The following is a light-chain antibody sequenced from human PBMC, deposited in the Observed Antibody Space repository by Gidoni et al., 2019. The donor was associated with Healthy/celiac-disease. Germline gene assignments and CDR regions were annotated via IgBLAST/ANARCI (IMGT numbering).Light chain of an antibody. CDR1: QSVSSSY. CDR3: QQYGSSSLT. CDR2: GAS. V-gene: IGKV3-20*01. J-gene: IGKJ4*01. Sequence: EIGVTQSSGTLSLSSRERATPSCRTSQSVSSSYLAWYQQKPGQAPRLLIYGASSRATGIPDRFSGSGSGTDFTLTISRLEPEDFAVYYCQQYGSSSLTFGGGTKVEIK.